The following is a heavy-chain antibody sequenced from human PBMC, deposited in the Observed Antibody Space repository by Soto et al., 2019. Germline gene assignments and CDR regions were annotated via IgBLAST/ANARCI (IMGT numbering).Heavy chain of an antibody. Sequence: ASAKVSCKASGYTFTSYYMHWVRQAPGQRLEWMGIINPSGGSTSYAQKFQGRVTMTRDTSTSTVYMELSSLRSEDTAVYYCARDRSLAARSSSLDYWGQGTLVTVSS. J-gene: IGHJ4*02. CDR3: ARDRSLAARSSSLDY. CDR2: INPSGGST. V-gene: IGHV1-46*01. D-gene: IGHD6-6*01. CDR1: GYTFTSYY.